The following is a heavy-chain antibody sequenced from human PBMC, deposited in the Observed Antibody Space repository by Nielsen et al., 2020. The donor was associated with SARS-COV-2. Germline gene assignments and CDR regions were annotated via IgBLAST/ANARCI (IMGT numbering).Heavy chain of an antibody. J-gene: IGHJ3*02. V-gene: IGHV3-23*01. CDR2: ISGSGGST. Sequence: GESLKISCAASGFTFSSYAMSWVRQAPGKGLEWVSAISGSGGSTYYADSVKGRFTISRDNSKNTLYLQMNSLRAEDTAVYYCAKEGYYDSSGYAFDIWGQGTMVTVSS. CDR1: GFTFSSYA. CDR3: AKEGYYDSSGYAFDI. D-gene: IGHD3-22*01.